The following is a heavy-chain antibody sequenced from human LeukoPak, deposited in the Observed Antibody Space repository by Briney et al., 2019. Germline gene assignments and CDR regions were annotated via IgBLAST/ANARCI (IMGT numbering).Heavy chain of an antibody. CDR2: INWNGGST. CDR3: ARDSNTAMVKPRNMDV. Sequence: PGGSLRLSCAASGFTFSSYGMSWVRQAPGKGLEWVSGINWNGGSTGYADSVKGRFTISRDDAKNSLYLQMNSLRAEDTAVYFCARDSNTAMVKPRNMDVWGKGTTVIVSS. V-gene: IGHV3-20*04. D-gene: IGHD5-18*01. CDR1: GFTFSSYG. J-gene: IGHJ6*03.